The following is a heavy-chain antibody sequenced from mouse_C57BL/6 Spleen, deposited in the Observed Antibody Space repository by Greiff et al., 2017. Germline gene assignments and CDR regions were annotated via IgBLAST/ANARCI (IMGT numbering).Heavy chain of an antibody. Sequence: EVQLQQSGPVLVKPGASVKMSCKASGYTFTDYYMNWVKQSHGKSLEWIGVINPYNGGTSYNQKFKGKATLTVDKSSSTAYMELNSLTSEDSAVYYCARGYDYDRAWFAYWGQGTLVTVSA. CDR3: ARGYDYDRAWFAY. CDR1: GYTFTDYY. J-gene: IGHJ3*01. CDR2: INPYNGGT. V-gene: IGHV1-19*01. D-gene: IGHD2-4*01.